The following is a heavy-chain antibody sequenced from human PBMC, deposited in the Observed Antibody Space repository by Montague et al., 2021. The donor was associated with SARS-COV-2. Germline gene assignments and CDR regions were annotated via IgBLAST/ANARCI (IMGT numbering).Heavy chain of an antibody. CDR3: ARVARYCTNGVCQTYYYYGLDV. J-gene: IGHJ6*02. V-gene: IGHV4-59*01. D-gene: IGHD2-8*01. Sequence: SETLSLTCIVSGGSTNYYYWSWIRQSPGKGLEWIGYMYYSGSTSYNPSLKSRVTMSIDRSKNQFSLKLRSVTAADTAVYYCARVARYCTNGVCQTYYYYGLDVWGQGTTVTVSS. CDR2: MYYSGST. CDR1: GGSTNYYY.